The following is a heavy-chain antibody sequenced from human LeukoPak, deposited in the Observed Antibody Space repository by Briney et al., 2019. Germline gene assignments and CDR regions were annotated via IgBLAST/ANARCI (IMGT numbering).Heavy chain of an antibody. CDR3: ARGRGGYFGY. D-gene: IGHD6-13*01. J-gene: IGHJ4*02. Sequence: GGSLRLSCAASGFTFSDDYMSWIRQAPGKGLEWVSYISSSSSYINYADSVKGRFTISRDNAKKSLYLQMNSLRAEDTAVYYCARGRGGYFGYWGQGTLVTASS. CDR1: GFTFSDDY. CDR2: ISSSSSYI. V-gene: IGHV3-11*05.